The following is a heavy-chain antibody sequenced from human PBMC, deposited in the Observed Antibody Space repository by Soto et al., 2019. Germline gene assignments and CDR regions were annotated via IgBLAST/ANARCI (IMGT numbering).Heavy chain of an antibody. J-gene: IGHJ4*02. CDR3: ARRGGGVVLTATTPFDY. CDR1: SGSISTANW. V-gene: IGHV4-4*02. CDR2: IYHSGST. D-gene: IGHD2-21*02. Sequence: QVPLQESGPRLVRPSGTLSLTCTVSSGSISTANWWRWVRQPPGRGLEWIGEIYHSGSTNYNLSLKSRFTLSVDKSKNQFSLRLSSVTAADTAMYYCARRGGGVVLTATTPFDYWGQGTLVTVSS.